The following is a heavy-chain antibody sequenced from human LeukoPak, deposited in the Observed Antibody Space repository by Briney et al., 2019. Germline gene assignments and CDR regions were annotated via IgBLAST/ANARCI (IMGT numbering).Heavy chain of an antibody. V-gene: IGHV6-1*01. CDR2: TYYRSKWYN. D-gene: IGHD1-26*01. J-gene: IGHJ5*01. CDR1: GDSVSSDIAA. Sequence: SQTLSLTRAISGDSVSSDIAAWNWIRQSPSRGLQWLGRTYYRSKWYNDYAVSVESRITINSDTSKNEFSLHLNSVTPEDTAVYYSTRGEVFDFWGQGTLVTVSS. CDR3: TRGEVFDF.